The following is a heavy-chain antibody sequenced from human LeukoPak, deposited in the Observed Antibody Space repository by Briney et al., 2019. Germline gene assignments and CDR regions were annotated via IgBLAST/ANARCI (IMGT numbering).Heavy chain of an antibody. CDR3: AVKMSSATFDY. J-gene: IGHJ4*02. V-gene: IGHV4-61*02. D-gene: IGHD6-6*01. CDR2: IYTSGST. CDR1: GGSISSGSYY. Sequence: KPSQTLSLTCTVSGGSISSGSYYWSWIRQPAGRGLEWIGRIYTSGSTNYNPSLKSRVTISVDTSKNQFSLKLSSVTAADTAVYYCAVKMSSATFDYWGQGTLVTVSS.